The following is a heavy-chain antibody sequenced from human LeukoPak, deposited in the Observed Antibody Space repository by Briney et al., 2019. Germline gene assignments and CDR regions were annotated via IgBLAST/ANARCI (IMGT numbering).Heavy chain of an antibody. D-gene: IGHD2-15*01. CDR1: GFTFSSYA. J-gene: IGHJ4*02. V-gene: IGHV3-30*04. CDR3: AKARRQAAVDY. CDR2: ISYDGSNK. Sequence: GGSLRLSCAASGFTFSSYAMHWVRQAPGKGLEWVAVISYDGSNKYYADSVKGRFTISRDNSKNTLYLQMNSLRAEDTAVYYCAKARRQAAVDYWGQGTLVTVSS.